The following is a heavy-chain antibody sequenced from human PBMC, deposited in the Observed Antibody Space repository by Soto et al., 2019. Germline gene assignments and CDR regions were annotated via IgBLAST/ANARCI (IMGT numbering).Heavy chain of an antibody. CDR2: IYYSGTT. J-gene: IGHJ4*02. Sequence: SSETLSLTCTVSGGSISSGGYYWGWIRQHPGKGLEWIGYIYYSGTTYYNPSLKSRVTISVGTSKNQFSLKLRSVTAADTAVYYCARALDYYDSRGYYFDYWGQGTLVTVSS. D-gene: IGHD3-22*01. V-gene: IGHV4-31*03. CDR3: ARALDYYDSRGYYFDY. CDR1: GGSISSGGYY.